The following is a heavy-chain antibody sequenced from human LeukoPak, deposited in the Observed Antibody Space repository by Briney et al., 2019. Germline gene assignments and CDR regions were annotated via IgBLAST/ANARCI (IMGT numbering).Heavy chain of an antibody. D-gene: IGHD3-10*02. V-gene: IGHV3-48*01. CDR1: GFTFSTYN. CDR2: ISSSGSSI. Sequence: GGSLRLSCAASGFTFSTYNMNWVRQAPGKGLEWVSYISSSGSSIYYADSVKGRFTISRDNAKNSLYLQMNSLRAEDTAVYYCAELGITMIGGVWGKGTTVTISS. J-gene: IGHJ6*04. CDR3: AELGITMIGGV.